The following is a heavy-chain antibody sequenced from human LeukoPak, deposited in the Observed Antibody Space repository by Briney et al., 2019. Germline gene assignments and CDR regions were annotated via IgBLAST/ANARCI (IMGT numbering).Heavy chain of an antibody. Sequence: SETLSLTCTVSGGSISRSPYYWGWIRQPPGKGLEWIGNSYYSGSTYYNPSLKSRVTISVDTSKNQFSLKLSSVTAADTAVYYCARAPPKEYDFWSGYYNYMDVWGKGTTVTVSS. CDR3: ARAPPKEYDFWSGYYNYMDV. D-gene: IGHD3-3*01. V-gene: IGHV4-39*07. CDR1: GGSISRSPYY. CDR2: SYYSGST. J-gene: IGHJ6*03.